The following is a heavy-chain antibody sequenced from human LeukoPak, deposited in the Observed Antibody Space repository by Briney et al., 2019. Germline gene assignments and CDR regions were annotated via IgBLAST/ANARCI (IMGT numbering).Heavy chain of an antibody. D-gene: IGHD5-12*01. CDR3: AREPSGYTGYDEVDY. CDR1: GFTFSSYS. J-gene: IGHJ4*02. Sequence: GGSLRLSCAASGFTFSSYSMNWVRQAPGKGLEWVSSISSSSSYIYYADSVKGRFTISRDNAKNSLYLQMNSLRAEDTAVYYCAREPSGYTGYDEVDYWGQGTLVTVSS. V-gene: IGHV3-21*01. CDR2: ISSSSSYI.